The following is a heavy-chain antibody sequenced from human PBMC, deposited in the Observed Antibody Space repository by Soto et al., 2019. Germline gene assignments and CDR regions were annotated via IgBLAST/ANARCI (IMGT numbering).Heavy chain of an antibody. D-gene: IGHD6-19*01. CDR3: ARERIAVAGTGAFDI. V-gene: IGHV3-13*01. CDR2: IGTAGDT. CDR1: GFTFSSYD. J-gene: IGHJ3*02. Sequence: HPGGSLRLSCAASGFTFSSYDMHWVRQATGKGLEWVSAIGTAGDTYYPGSVKGRFTISRENAKNSLYLQMNSLRAEDTAVYYCARERIAVAGTGAFDIWGQGTMVTVS.